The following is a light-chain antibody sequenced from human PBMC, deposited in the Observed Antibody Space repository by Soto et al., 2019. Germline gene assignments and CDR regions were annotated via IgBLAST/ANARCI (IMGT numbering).Light chain of an antibody. CDR1: QAISNY. CDR3: QQNNSYPST. CDR2: AAS. Sequence: DIQLTQSPSSLSASVGDRVTITCRASQAISNYLAWYQQKPGKTPNLLIYAASTLQGGVPSRFSGSGSGTDFTLTISSLQPEDFATYYCQQNNSYPSTFGQGTKVDNK. J-gene: IGKJ1*01. V-gene: IGKV1-9*01.